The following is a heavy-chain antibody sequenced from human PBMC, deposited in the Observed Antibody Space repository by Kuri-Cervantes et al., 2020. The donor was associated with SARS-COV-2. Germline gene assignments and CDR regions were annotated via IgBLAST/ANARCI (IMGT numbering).Heavy chain of an antibody. CDR3: ASPIYCSSTSCYLGRSHDAFDI. Sequence: GESLKISCAASGFTFSDYYMSWIRQAPGKGLEWVSYISNSGSTIYYADSVKGRFTISRDNAKNSLYLQMNSLRAEDTAVYYCASPIYCSSTSCYLGRSHDAFDIWGQGTMVTVSS. J-gene: IGHJ3*02. D-gene: IGHD2-2*01. CDR2: ISNSGSTI. V-gene: IGHV3-11*04. CDR1: GFTFSDYY.